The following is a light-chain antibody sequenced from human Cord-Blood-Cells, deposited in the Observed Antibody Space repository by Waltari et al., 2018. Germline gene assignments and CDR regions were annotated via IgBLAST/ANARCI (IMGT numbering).Light chain of an antibody. CDR3: CSYAGSSTLV. J-gene: IGLJ3*02. CDR1: SSYVGSYNL. V-gene: IGLV2-23*01. CDR2: EGS. Sequence: QSALTQPASVSGSPGQSITISCTGTSSYVGSYNLVSWYQQHPGKAPKLMIYEGSKRPSGVSNRFSGSKSGNTASLTISGLQAEDGADYYCCSYAGSSTLVFGGGTKLTVL.